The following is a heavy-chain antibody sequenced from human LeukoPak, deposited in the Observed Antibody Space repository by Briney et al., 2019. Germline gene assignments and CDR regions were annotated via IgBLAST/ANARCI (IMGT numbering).Heavy chain of an antibody. Sequence: GGSLRLSCAVSGFTFSAYGMHWVRQAPGKGLEWVAVIGYDGSKEYYLDAVKGRFTISRDNSKNTLFLQMNSLRVDDTAVYYCASDWNGSPAYDTFDFWGQGTMVTVPS. CDR3: ASDWNGSPAYDTFDF. V-gene: IGHV3-33*01. CDR1: GFTFSAYG. CDR2: IGYDGSKE. D-gene: IGHD1-26*01. J-gene: IGHJ3*01.